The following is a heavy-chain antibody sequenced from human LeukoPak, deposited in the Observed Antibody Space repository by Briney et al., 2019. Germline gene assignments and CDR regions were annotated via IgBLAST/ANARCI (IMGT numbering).Heavy chain of an antibody. CDR2: SHSDGNSV. D-gene: IGHD3-10*01. CDR1: GFDFSRYW. Sequence: PGGSLRLSCAASGFDFSRYWMHWVRQVPGKEVVWVSHSHSDGNSVSYADSVKGRFTVSRDNAKNTLYLQMNRLRAEDTAVYYCVRHNYGYDYWGQGTQVTVSS. V-gene: IGHV3-74*01. J-gene: IGHJ4*02. CDR3: VRHNYGYDY.